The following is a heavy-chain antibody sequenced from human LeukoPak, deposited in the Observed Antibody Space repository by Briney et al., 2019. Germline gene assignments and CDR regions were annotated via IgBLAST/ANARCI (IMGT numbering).Heavy chain of an antibody. D-gene: IGHD5-18*01. CDR1: GYTFTSYG. Sequence: ASVKVSCKASGYTFTSYGISWVRQAPGQGLEWMGWITAYNGNTNYAQKLQGRVTMTTDTSTSTAYMELRSLRSDDTAVYYCARDIFGGRGHSYGLENWFDPWGQGTLVTVSS. CDR2: ITAYNGNT. CDR3: ARDIFGGRGHSYGLENWFDP. V-gene: IGHV1-18*01. J-gene: IGHJ5*02.